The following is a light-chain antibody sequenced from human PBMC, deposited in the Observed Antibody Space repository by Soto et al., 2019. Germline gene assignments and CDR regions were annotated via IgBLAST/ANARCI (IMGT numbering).Light chain of an antibody. CDR3: QQSYSPPLT. Sequence: IQLTQSPSSLSASVGARVTIARRASQSVSSYLNWYQQIPAKPPTLMIYAASSLQSGVPSRFSGCGSGPDFTHPINTLPPEDFATYYCQQSYSPPLTFGQGTRLE. J-gene: IGKJ5*01. CDR1: QSVSSY. V-gene: IGKV1-39*01. CDR2: AAS.